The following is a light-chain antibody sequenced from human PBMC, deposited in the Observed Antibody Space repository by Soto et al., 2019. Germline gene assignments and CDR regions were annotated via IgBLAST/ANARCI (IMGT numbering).Light chain of an antibody. J-gene: IGLJ3*02. V-gene: IGLV1-44*01. CDR3: ATWDDSLSGRV. CDR1: SSNIGDNA. CDR2: NDN. Sequence: QSVLTQPPSASGTPGQRVTISCSGSSSNIGDNAVSWYQQVPGTAPKLLIYNDNVRPSGVPDRFSGSKSGTSASLAISGLQSEDEADYYCATWDDSLSGRVFGGGTKLTVL.